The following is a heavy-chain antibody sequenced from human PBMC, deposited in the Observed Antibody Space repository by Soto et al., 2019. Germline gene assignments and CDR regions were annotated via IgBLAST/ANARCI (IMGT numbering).Heavy chain of an antibody. CDR1: GFSLSTSGVG. D-gene: IGHD2-8*01. J-gene: IGHJ6*02. V-gene: IGHV2-5*02. CDR2: IYWDDDK. CDR3: AHSDCTNGVCFYYYYGMDV. Sequence: QITLKESGPTLVKPTQTLTLTCTFSGFSLSTSGVGVGWIRQPPGKALEWLALIYWDDDKRYSPSLKSRLTITKDTYKNQVVLTMTNMDPVDTATYYCAHSDCTNGVCFYYYYGMDVWGQGTTVTVSS.